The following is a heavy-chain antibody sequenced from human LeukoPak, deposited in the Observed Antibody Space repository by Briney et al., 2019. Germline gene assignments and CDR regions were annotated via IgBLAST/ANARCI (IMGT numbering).Heavy chain of an antibody. CDR3: ARDWSEGSGSYIDY. CDR1: GFTFSSYA. D-gene: IGHD3-10*01. Sequence: GGSLRLSCAASGFTFSSYAMHWVRQAPGKGLEWLVVTSYDGSRQYYADFVRGRFTVSRENSKNTLYLQMNSLTVDDTAIYYCARDWSEGSGSYIDYWGQGALVTVSS. V-gene: IGHV3-30*01. J-gene: IGHJ4*02. CDR2: TSYDGSRQ.